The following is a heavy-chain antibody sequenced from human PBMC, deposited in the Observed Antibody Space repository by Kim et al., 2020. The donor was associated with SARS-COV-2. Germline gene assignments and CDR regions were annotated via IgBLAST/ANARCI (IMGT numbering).Heavy chain of an antibody. V-gene: IGHV3-30*18. J-gene: IGHJ4*03. CDR1: GFTFSSYG. CDR3: AKDRRDGYNLRYFDY. D-gene: IGHD5-12*01. Sequence: GGSLRLSCAASGFTFSSYGMHWVRQAPGKGLEWVAVISYDGSNKYYADSVKGRFTISRDNSKNTLYLQMNSLRAEDTAVYYCAKDRRDGYNLRYFDYWG. CDR2: ISYDGSNK.